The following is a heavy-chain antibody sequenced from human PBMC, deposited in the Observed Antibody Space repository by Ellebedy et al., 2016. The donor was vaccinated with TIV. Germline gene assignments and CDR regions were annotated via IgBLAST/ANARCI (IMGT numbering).Heavy chain of an antibody. D-gene: IGHD3-22*01. CDR3: AIAYYYDGFFDY. V-gene: IGHV3-9*01. Sequence: SLKISCVASGFTFEDYAMHWVRQAPGKGLEWVSGISWNSANIAYADSVKGRFTTSRDNAEKSPYLEMNSLRPEDTALYYCAIAYYYDGFFDYWGQGALVTVSS. CDR2: ISWNSANI. J-gene: IGHJ4*02. CDR1: GFTFEDYA.